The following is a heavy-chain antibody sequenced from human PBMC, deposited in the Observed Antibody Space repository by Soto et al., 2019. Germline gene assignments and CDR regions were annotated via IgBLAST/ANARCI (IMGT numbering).Heavy chain of an antibody. V-gene: IGHV1-69*13. CDR1: GGTFSSYA. D-gene: IGHD3-22*01. CDR3: ARDRTTYHDSSGYYPLWY. J-gene: IGHJ4*02. CDR2: IIPIFGTA. Sequence: SVKVSCKASGGTFSSYAISWVRQAPGQGLEWMAGIIPIFGTANYAQKFQGRVTITADESTSTAYMELSSLRSEDTAVYYCARDRTTYHDSSGYYPLWYWGQGTLVTVSS.